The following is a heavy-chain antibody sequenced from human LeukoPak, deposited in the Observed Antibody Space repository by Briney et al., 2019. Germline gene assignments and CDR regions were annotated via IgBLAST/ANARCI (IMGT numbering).Heavy chain of an antibody. CDR2: VYYSGST. Sequence: SETLSLTCVVSGGSVSGYYWGWIRQPPGRGLEWIGYVYYSGSTNYNPSFKSRITISVDTSRNQFSLQLSSVTAADTAVYYCARIHRYCSGGACYVLDNWGQGTLVAVSS. CDR1: GGSVSGYY. CDR3: ARIHRYCSGGACYVLDN. J-gene: IGHJ4*02. V-gene: IGHV4-59*02. D-gene: IGHD2-15*01.